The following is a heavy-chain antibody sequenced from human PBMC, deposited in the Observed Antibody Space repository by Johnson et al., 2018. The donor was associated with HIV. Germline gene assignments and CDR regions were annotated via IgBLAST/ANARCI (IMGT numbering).Heavy chain of an antibody. Sequence: MLLVESGGGLVQPGGSLRLSCATSGFTVSNNYMSWVRQAPGKGLEWVSLIYSGGNTYYADSVKGRFTISSDNSKNTLYLQMNSLRGEDTAVYYCARSKGSIWYGSAVDIGGQGTIVTVSS. CDR2: IYSGGNT. J-gene: IGHJ3*02. D-gene: IGHD6-13*01. V-gene: IGHV3-66*02. CDR3: ARSKGSIWYGSAVDI. CDR1: GFTVSNNY.